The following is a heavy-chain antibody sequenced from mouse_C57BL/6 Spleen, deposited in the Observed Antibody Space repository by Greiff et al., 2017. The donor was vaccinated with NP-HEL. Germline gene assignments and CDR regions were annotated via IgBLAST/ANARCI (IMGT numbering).Heavy chain of an antibody. D-gene: IGHD1-1*01. J-gene: IGHJ2*01. V-gene: IGHV5-6*01. Sequence: EVKVVESGGDLVKPGGSLKLSCAASGFTFSSYGMSWVRQTPDKRLEWVATISSGGSYTYYPDSVKGRFTISRDNAKNTLYLQMSSLKSEDTAMYYCARHGGYYYGSKDYWGQGTTLTVSS. CDR2: ISSGGSYT. CDR3: ARHGGYYYGSKDY. CDR1: GFTFSSYG.